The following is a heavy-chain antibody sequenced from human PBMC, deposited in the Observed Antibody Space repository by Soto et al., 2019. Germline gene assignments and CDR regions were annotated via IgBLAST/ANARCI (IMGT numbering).Heavy chain of an antibody. V-gene: IGHV3-30*18. D-gene: IGHD2-15*01. J-gene: IGHJ4*02. CDR1: GFTFSSYG. CDR2: VSYDGSNK. CDR3: AKDVVYCIVVSCYSGGYFDS. Sequence: PGGSLRLSCAASGFTFSSYGMHWVRQAPGKGLEWVALVSYDGSNKNYAASVKGRFAISRDNSKNTLYLQMNMLRTEDAAVYYCAKDVVYCIVVSCYSGGYFDSWDQGSL.